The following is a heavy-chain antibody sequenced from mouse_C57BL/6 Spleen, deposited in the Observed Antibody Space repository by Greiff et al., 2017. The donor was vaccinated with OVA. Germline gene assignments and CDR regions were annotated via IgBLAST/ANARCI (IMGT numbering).Heavy chain of an antibody. J-gene: IGHJ1*03. Sequence: EVQRVESGGDLVKPGGSLKLSCAASGFTFSSYGMSWVRQTPDKRLEWVATISSGGSYTYYPDSVKGRFTISRDNAKNTLYLQMSSLKSEDTAMYYCARLGTTVVYFDVWGTGTTVTVSS. D-gene: IGHD1-1*01. V-gene: IGHV5-6*01. CDR2: ISSGGSYT. CDR1: GFTFSSYG. CDR3: ARLGTTVVYFDV.